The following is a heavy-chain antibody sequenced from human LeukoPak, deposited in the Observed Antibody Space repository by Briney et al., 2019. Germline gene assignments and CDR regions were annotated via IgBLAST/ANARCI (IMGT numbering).Heavy chain of an antibody. CDR1: GYTFNDYY. CDR3: ARLGENGLLTGYFYP. J-gene: IGHJ5*02. Sequence: ASVKVSCKASGYTFNDYYMHWVRQAPGQGLEWMGRINPHSGGTDYAQKFQGRVTMTRDTSITTAYMDLDRQRSDDTAVYYCARLGENGLLTGYFYPWGQGTLVTVSS. CDR2: INPHSGGT. V-gene: IGHV1-2*02. D-gene: IGHD3-9*01.